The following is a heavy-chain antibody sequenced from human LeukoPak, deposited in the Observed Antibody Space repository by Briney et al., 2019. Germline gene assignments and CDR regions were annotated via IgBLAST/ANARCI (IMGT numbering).Heavy chain of an antibody. CDR1: GYTFTGYY. D-gene: IGHD6-13*01. J-gene: IGHJ4*02. V-gene: IGHV1-2*02. Sequence: EASVKVSCKSSGYTFTGYYMHWVRQAPGQGLEWMGWINPNSGGTNYAQKFQGRVTMTRDTSISTAYMELSRLRSDDTAVYYCARIQQLVRFHFDYWGQGTLVTVSS. CDR2: INPNSGGT. CDR3: ARIQQLVRFHFDY.